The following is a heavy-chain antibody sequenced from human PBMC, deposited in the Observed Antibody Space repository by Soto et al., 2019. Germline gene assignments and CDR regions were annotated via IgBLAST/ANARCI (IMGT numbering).Heavy chain of an antibody. CDR1: GFTFSSYA. J-gene: IGHJ3*02. CDR3: AKQGDIVVVVAAKGDAFDI. V-gene: IGHV3-23*01. Sequence: GGSLRLSCAASGFTFSSYAMSWVRQAPGKGLEWVSAISGSGGSTYYADSVKGRFTISRDNSKNTLYLQMNSLRAEDTAVYYCAKQGDIVVVVAAKGDAFDIWGQGTMVTVSS. D-gene: IGHD2-15*01. CDR2: ISGSGGST.